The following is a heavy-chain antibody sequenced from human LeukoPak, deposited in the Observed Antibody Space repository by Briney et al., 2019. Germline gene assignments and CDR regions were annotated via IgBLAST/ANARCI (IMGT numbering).Heavy chain of an antibody. D-gene: IGHD2-15*01. CDR2: ISYDGSNK. CDR1: GFTFSSYA. CDR3: AREKDGY. Sequence: GGSLRLSCAASGFTFSSYAMHWVRQAPGKGLEWVAVISYDGSNKYYADSVKGRFTISRDNSKNTLYLQMNSLRAEDTAVYYCAREKDGYWGQGTLVTVSS. J-gene: IGHJ4*02. V-gene: IGHV3-30-3*01.